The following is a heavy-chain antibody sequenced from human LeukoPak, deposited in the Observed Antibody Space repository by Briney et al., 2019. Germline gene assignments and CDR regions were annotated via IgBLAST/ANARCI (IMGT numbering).Heavy chain of an antibody. J-gene: IGHJ5*02. D-gene: IGHD6-13*01. CDR3: ARDLAAAGPADLAGWFDP. CDR1: GGSISSYY. Sequence: TASETLSLTCTVSGGSISSYYWSWIRQPPGKGLEWIGYIYYSGSTNYNPFLKSRVTISVDTSKNQFSLKLSSVTAADTAVYYCARDLAAAGPADLAGWFDPWGQGTLVTASS. CDR2: IYYSGST. V-gene: IGHV4-59*01.